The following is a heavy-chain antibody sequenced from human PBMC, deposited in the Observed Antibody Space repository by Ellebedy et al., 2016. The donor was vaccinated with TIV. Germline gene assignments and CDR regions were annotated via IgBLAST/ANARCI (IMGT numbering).Heavy chain of an antibody. D-gene: IGHD3-10*01. V-gene: IGHV1-2*02. J-gene: IGHJ4*02. CDR2: INPNSGGP. Sequence: AASVKVSCKASGYTFTGYYMHWVRQAPGQGLEWMGWINPNSGGPNYAQKFQGRVTMTRDTSIRTASMALTSLRSDDTAVYYCARDMNAITMFRGVISHWGQGTLVTASS. CDR1: GYTFTGYY. CDR3: ARDMNAITMFRGVISH.